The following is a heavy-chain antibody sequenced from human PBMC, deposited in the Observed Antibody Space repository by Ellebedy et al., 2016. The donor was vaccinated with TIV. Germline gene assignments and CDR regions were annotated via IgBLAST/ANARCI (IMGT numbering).Heavy chain of an antibody. CDR1: GFTFSSYS. J-gene: IGHJ4*02. D-gene: IGHD4-17*01. V-gene: IGHV3-21*01. CDR3: ASSYGDYVVG. Sequence: GESLKISCAASGFTFSSYSMNWVRQAPGKGLEWVSSISSSSSYIYYADSVKGRFTISRDNAKNSLYLQMNSLRAEDTAVYYCASSYGDYVVGWGQGTLVTVSS. CDR2: ISSSSSYI.